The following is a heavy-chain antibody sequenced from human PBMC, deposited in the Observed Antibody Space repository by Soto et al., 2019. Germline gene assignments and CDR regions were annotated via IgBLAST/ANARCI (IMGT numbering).Heavy chain of an antibody. Sequence: EVQLLESGGGLVQPGGSLRLSCAASGFTFSSYAMSWVRQAPGKGLEWVSAISGSGGSTYYADSVKGRFTISRDNSKNTLYLKMNAQRAEDTAVYYCAKGEGSPGFWGGYPYYYYYMDVWGKGTTVTVSS. D-gene: IGHD3-3*01. CDR3: AKGEGSPGFWGGYPYYYYYMDV. CDR2: ISGSGGST. CDR1: GFTFSSYA. J-gene: IGHJ6*03. V-gene: IGHV3-23*01.